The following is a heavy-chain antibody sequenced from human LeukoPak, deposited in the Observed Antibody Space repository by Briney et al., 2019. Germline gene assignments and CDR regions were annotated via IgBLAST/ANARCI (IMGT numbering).Heavy chain of an antibody. J-gene: IGHJ4*02. CDR1: GGSISSYY. Sequence: SETLSLTCTVSGGSISSYYWSWIRQPPGKGLEWIGYIYYSGSTNYNPSLKSRVTISVDTSKNQFSLKLSSVTAADTAVYYCARHGGSSGYYYTFDYWGQGTLVTVSS. D-gene: IGHD3-22*01. V-gene: IGHV4-59*08. CDR2: IYYSGST. CDR3: ARHGGSSGYYYTFDY.